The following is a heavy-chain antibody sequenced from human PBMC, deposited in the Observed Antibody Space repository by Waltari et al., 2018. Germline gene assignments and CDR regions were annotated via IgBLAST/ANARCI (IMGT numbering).Heavy chain of an antibody. CDR3: AKDGGGYDWGLFDY. CDR2: IRYDGSNK. CDR1: GFTFSSYG. Sequence: QVQLVESGGGVVQPGGSLRLSCAASGFTFSSYGMHWVRQAPGKVLEWVAFIRYDGSNKYYADSVKGRFTISRDNSKNTLYLQMNSLRAEDTAVYYCAKDGGGYDWGLFDYWGQGTLVTVSS. D-gene: IGHD5-12*01. V-gene: IGHV3-30*02. J-gene: IGHJ4*02.